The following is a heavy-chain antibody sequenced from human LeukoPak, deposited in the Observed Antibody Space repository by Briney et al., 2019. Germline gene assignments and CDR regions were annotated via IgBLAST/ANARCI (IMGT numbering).Heavy chain of an antibody. V-gene: IGHV3-23*01. CDR2: ISGSGGST. J-gene: IGHJ4*02. CDR3: AKVVDRITILDY. CDR1: GFTFSSYA. D-gene: IGHD3-3*01. Sequence: GGSLRLSCAASGFTFSSYAMSWVRQAPGKGLKWVSAISGSGGSTYYADSVKGRFTISRDNSKNTLYLQMNSLRAEDTAVYYCAKVVDRITILDYWGQGTLVTVSS.